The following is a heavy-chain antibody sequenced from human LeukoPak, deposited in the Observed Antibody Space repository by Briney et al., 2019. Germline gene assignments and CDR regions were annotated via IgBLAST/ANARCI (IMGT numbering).Heavy chain of an antibody. Sequence: SETLSLACTVSGGSISSGGYYWSWIRQHPGKGLEWIGYIYYSGSTYYNPSLKSRVTISVDTSKNQFSLKLSSVTAADTAVYYCARAEYDILTGYYYFDYWGQGTLVTVSS. CDR3: ARAEYDILTGYYYFDY. CDR1: GGSISSGGYY. D-gene: IGHD3-9*01. V-gene: IGHV4-31*03. J-gene: IGHJ4*02. CDR2: IYYSGST.